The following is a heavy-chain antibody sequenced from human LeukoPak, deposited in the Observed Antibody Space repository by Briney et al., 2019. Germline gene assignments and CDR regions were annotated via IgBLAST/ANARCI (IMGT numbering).Heavy chain of an antibody. CDR3: AKGPQGD. CDR2: IDSGGGT. J-gene: IGHJ4*02. D-gene: IGHD3-16*01. V-gene: IGHV3-23*01. CDR1: GFTFSNYA. Sequence: QAGGSLRLSCAASGFTFSNYAMNWVRQAPGKGLEWVSAIDSGGGTYYADSVKGRFTISRDNSKNTLYLQLNSPRAEDTAVYYCAKGPQGDWGQGALVTVSS.